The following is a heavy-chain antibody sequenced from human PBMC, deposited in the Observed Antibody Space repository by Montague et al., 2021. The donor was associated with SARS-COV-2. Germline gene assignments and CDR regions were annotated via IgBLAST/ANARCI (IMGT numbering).Heavy chain of an antibody. CDR1: GFSLSTSGMC. D-gene: IGHD3-9*01. CDR3: ARIRYDILTGYQTHFDY. V-gene: IGHV2-70*11. Sequence: PALVKPTQTLTLTCTFSGFSLSTSGMCVSWIRQPPGKALEWLARIDWDDDKYYSTSLKTRLTISKDTSKNQVVLTMTNMDPVDTATYYCARIRYDILTGYQTHFDYWGQRTLVTVSS. CDR2: IDWDDDK. J-gene: IGHJ4*02.